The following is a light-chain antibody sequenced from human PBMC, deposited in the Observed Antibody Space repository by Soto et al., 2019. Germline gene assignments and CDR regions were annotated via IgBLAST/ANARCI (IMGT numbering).Light chain of an antibody. CDR1: SSDVGGYNS. V-gene: IGLV2-14*01. CDR2: DVG. CDR3: CSFTSSISYV. Sequence: QSALTQPASVSGSPGQSITISCTGTSSDVGGYNSVSWFQQHPGKAPKLIIYDVGNRPSGVSNRFSGSKSDNTASLTISGLQAEDEADYYSCSFTSSISYVFGTGTKLTVL. J-gene: IGLJ1*01.